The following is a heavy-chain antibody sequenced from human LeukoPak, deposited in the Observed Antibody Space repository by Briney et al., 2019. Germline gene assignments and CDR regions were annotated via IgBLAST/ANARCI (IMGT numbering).Heavy chain of an antibody. CDR3: AKGGGRYLYGMDV. CDR1: GFTFSSYG. Sequence: GGSLRLSCAASGFTFSSYGMHWVRQAPGKGLEWVAVIWYDGSNKYYADSVKGRFTISRDNSKNTLYLQMNSLRAEDTAVYYCAKGGGRYLYGMDVWGQGTTVTVSS. CDR2: IWYDGSNK. D-gene: IGHD3-16*01. J-gene: IGHJ6*02. V-gene: IGHV3-33*06.